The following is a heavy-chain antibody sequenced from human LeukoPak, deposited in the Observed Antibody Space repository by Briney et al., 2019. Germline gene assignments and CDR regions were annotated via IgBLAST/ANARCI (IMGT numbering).Heavy chain of an antibody. CDR1: AFTFSSYA. CDR3: ATSRGELDY. CDR2: ISGSGGRT. D-gene: IGHD3-16*01. V-gene: IGHV3-23*01. Sequence: PGGSLRLSCAASAFTFSSYAMSWVRQAPGKGLEWVSAISGSGGRTYYADSVKGLFTISRENSKNTLYLQMNSLRAEDTAVYYCATSRGELDYWGQGTLVTVSS. J-gene: IGHJ4*02.